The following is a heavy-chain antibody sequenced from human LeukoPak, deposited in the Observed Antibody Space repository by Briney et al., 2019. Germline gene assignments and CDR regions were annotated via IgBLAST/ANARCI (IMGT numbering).Heavy chain of an antibody. J-gene: IGHJ4*02. CDR1: GFTFSSYE. CDR3: ARPTSYDYVWGSYRLDY. V-gene: IGHV3-48*03. CDR2: ISSSGRTM. Sequence: QSGGSLRLSCAASGFTFSSYEMNWVRQAPGKGLEWVSHISSSGRTMYYADSVKGRFTISRDNAKNSLYLQMNSLRAEDTAVYYCARPTSYDYVWGSYRLDYWGQGTLVTVSS. D-gene: IGHD3-16*02.